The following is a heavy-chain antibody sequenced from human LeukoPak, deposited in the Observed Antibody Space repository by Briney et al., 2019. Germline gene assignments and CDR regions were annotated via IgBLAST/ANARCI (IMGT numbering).Heavy chain of an antibody. CDR1: GFTFSSYG. Sequence: GRSLRLSCAASGFTFSSYGMHWVRQAPGKWLEWVAFIRYDGSNKYYADSVKGRFTISRDNSKNTLYLQMNSLRAEDTAVYYCAKSSRRIAAAGTYYYYYMDVWGKGTTVTISS. V-gene: IGHV3-30*02. CDR2: IRYDGSNK. CDR3: AKSSRRIAAAGTYYYYYMDV. D-gene: IGHD6-13*01. J-gene: IGHJ6*03.